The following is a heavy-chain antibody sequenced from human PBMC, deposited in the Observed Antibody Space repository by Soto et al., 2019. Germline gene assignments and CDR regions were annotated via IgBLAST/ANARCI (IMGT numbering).Heavy chain of an antibody. D-gene: IGHD3-10*01. CDR1: GGTFSSYT. CDR3: ARNYYGSGSYYPIDPLDI. Sequence: SVKVSCKASGGTFSSYTISWVRQAPGQGLEWMGRIIPILGIANYAQKFQGRVTMTANKSTSTAYMELSSLRSEDTAVYYCARNYYGSGSYYPIDPLDIWGQGTMVTVSS. J-gene: IGHJ3*02. V-gene: IGHV1-69*02. CDR2: IIPILGIA.